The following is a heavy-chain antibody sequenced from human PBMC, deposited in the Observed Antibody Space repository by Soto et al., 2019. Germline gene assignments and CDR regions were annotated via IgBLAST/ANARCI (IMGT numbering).Heavy chain of an antibody. D-gene: IGHD5-12*01. CDR1: GVTFSSYS. CDR2: ISSSSSYI. CDR3: ARGGSGYDYFDY. Sequence: GVLRLSCAASGVTFSSYSRNWFRQAPGKGLEWVSSISSSSSYIYYADSVKGRFTISRDNAKNSLYLQMNSLRAEDTAVYYCARGGSGYDYFDYWGQGTLVTVSS. J-gene: IGHJ4*02. V-gene: IGHV3-21*01.